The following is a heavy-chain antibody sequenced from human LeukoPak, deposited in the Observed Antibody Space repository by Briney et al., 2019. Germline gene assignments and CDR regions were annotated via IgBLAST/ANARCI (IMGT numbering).Heavy chain of an antibody. J-gene: IGHJ5*02. CDR2: IKNNGGN. CDR1: GGSISTYS. V-gene: IGHV4-59*01. Sequence: SETLSLTCTVSGGSISTYSWNWIRQSPGQGLEWIGYIKNNGGNYNNPSLKSRVTISLDTSKNQFFLKLTSVTAADTAVYYCARDAGGTWFDPWGQGTLVTVSS. CDR3: ARDAGGTWFDP.